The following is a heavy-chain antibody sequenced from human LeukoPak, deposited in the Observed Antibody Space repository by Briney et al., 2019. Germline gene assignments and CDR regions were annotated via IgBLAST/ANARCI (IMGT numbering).Heavy chain of an antibody. CDR3: ARSYYYDSSGYPNL. V-gene: IGHV1-69*04. CDR1: GGTFSSYA. Sequence: ASVKVSCKASGGTFSSYAISWVRQAPGQGLEWMGRIIPILGIANYAQKFQGRVTITADKSTSTAYMELSSLRSEDTAVYYCARSYYYDSSGYPNLWGRGTLVTVSS. CDR2: IIPILGIA. D-gene: IGHD3-22*01. J-gene: IGHJ2*01.